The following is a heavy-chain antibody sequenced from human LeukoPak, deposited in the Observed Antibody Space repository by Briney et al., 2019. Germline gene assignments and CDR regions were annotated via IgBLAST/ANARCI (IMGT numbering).Heavy chain of an antibody. CDR1: GYTFKSYG. CDR3: ARDVWFGERNFDY. CDR2: ISAYNGNT. V-gene: IGHV1-18*01. Sequence: ASVKVSCKASGYTFKSYGISWVRQAPGQGLEWMGWISAYNGNTNSAQKLQGRVTMTTDTSTSTASMELRSLTSDDTAVYYCARDVWFGERNFDYWGQGTLVTVPS. J-gene: IGHJ4*02. D-gene: IGHD3-10*01.